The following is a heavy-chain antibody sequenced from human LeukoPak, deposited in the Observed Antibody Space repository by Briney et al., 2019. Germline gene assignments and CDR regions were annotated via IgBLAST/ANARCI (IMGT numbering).Heavy chain of an antibody. CDR1: GFTLSIYR. CDR2: INNSSSHI. CDR3: AISTTIVVVPAAPKYGMDV. V-gene: IGHV3-21*01. D-gene: IGHD2-2*01. Sequence: PGGSLRHFCAASGFTLSIYRMNYAGHAPGKTLEEVSSINNSSSHIYYAHSVKGRFTMSRDNANNSLYLQIISLRAEDTAVYYCAISTTIVVVPAAPKYGMDVWGQGPTLSVSS. J-gene: IGHJ6*02.